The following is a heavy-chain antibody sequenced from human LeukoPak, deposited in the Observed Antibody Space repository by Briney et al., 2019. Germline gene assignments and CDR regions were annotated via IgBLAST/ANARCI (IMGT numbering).Heavy chain of an antibody. CDR2: ISGSGAST. CDR1: GFTFYSYA. D-gene: IGHD3-10*01. V-gene: IGHV3-23*01. Sequence: GGSLRLSCAAPGFTFYSYAMSWVRQAPGKGLGWVSAISGSGASTYYADSVKGRFTITRDNSKNMLFLQMNSLTAADTAVYFCARWKFGESDSPFFYFYFGMDVWGQGTTVTVSS. CDR3: ARWKFGESDSPFFYFYFGMDV. J-gene: IGHJ6*02.